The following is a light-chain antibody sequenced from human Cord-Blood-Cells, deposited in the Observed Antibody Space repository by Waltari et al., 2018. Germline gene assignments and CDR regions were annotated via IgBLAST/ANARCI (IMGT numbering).Light chain of an antibody. CDR2: WAS. V-gene: IGKV4-1*01. Sequence: DIVMTHSPDSLAGSLGERATINCQSSQRVLYSSNNKNYLAWYPQKPGQPPKLLIYWASTRESGVPDRFSGSGSWTDFTLTISSLQAEDVAVYYCQQDYSTPPTFGQGTKVEIK. CDR3: QQDYSTPPT. CDR1: QRVLYSSNNKNY. J-gene: IGKJ1*01.